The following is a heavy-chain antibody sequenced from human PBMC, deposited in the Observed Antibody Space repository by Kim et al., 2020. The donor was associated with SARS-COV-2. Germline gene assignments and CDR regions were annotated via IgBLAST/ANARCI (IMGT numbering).Heavy chain of an antibody. D-gene: IGHD6-13*01. CDR1: GVKLGGYA. J-gene: IGHJ5*01. CDR2: ISWDSGHI. V-gene: IGHV3-9*01. Sequence: GGSLRLSCGASGVKLGGYAMHWVRQTPRKGLEWVSGISWDSGHIVYADCVKGRFTTSRDNAKNSLYLQMNSLAPDDTALYYCAKAVGSGIASPGLDSWG. CDR3: AKAVGSGIASPGLDS.